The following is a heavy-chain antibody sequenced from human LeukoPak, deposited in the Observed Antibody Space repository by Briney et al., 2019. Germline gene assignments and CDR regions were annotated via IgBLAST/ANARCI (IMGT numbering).Heavy chain of an antibody. CDR2: ISDSGNT. D-gene: IGHD2/OR15-2a*01. J-gene: IGHJ4*02. CDR3: ARDFYDGFALDY. Sequence: GGSLRLSCAASGFTFSSYAMSWVRQAPGKGLEWVSAISDSGNTYHADSVNGRFTISRDNARNSLYLQMDNLRAEDTGVYYCARDFYDGFALDYWGQGILVTVTS. CDR1: GFTFSSYA. V-gene: IGHV3-23*01.